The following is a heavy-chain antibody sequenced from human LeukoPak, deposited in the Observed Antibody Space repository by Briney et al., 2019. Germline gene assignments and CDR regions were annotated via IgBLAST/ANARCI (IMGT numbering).Heavy chain of an antibody. CDR3: ARDLSAGSSSWAAD. Sequence: SVKVSCKASGGTFSSYAISWVRQAPGQGLEWMGRIIPILGIANYAQKFQGRVTINAERSTSTVYMELRSLTSEDTAVYCARDLSAGSSSWAADWGQGTLVTVSS. D-gene: IGHD6-13*01. J-gene: IGHJ1*01. CDR2: IIPILGIA. V-gene: IGHV1-69*04. CDR1: GGTFSSYA.